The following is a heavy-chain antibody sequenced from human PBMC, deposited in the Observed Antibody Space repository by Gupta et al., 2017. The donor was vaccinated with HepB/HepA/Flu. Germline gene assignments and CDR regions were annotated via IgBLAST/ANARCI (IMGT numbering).Heavy chain of an antibody. CDR3: ATWRWEQSEFEN. D-gene: IGHD1-26*01. Sequence: EVQLWESGGGLVQPGGYLRLSCTGSGFTFSTYAMSWVRQAPGKGLECVSIIFSSGTEYADSVKGRFTITRDNSQNTLYLQMNSLRVEDTAIYFCATWRWEQSEFENWGQGSLVTVSS. J-gene: IGHJ4*02. V-gene: IGHV3-23*01. CDR1: GFTFSTYA. CDR2: IFSSGT.